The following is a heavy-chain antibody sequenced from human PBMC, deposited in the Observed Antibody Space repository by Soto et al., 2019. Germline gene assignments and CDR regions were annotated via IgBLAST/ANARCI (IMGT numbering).Heavy chain of an antibody. V-gene: IGHV3-11*01. Sequence: SCAASGFTFSDYYMSWIRQAPGKGLEWVSYISSSGSTIYYADSVKGRFTTARDNAKNSLYLQMNSLRAENTAVYYCARETYGSGSSNGMDVWGQGTTVTVSS. J-gene: IGHJ6*02. CDR2: ISSSGSTI. CDR3: ARETYGSGSSNGMDV. D-gene: IGHD3-10*01. CDR1: GFTFSDYY.